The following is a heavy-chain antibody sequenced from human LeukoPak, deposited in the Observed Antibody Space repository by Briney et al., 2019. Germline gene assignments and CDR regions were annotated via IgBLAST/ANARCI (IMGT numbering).Heavy chain of an antibody. D-gene: IGHD3-22*01. CDR2: LYSDGST. CDR1: GFTVSSKY. J-gene: IGHJ4*02. CDR3: AKSERLSMIGGWAPTFDS. Sequence: GGSLRLSCAASGFTVSSKYMSWVRQAPGKGLEWVSILYSDGSTYYADSVEGRFTISRDNSKNTLYFQMNSLRVEDTAVYYCAKSERLSMIGGWAPTFDSWGQGTLVTVSS. V-gene: IGHV3-66*01.